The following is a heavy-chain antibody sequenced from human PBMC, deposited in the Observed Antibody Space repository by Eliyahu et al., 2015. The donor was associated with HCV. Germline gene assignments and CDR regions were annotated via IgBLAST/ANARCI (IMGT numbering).Heavy chain of an antibody. CDR3: ARRITGTNFDY. D-gene: IGHD1-20*01. CDR2: IYWDDDK. J-gene: IGHJ4*02. V-gene: IGHV2-5*02. Sequence: QITLKESGPTLVKPTQTLTLTCTFSGFSLSTIGVGVGWIRQPPGKALEWLALIYWDDDKRYSPSLKSRLTITKDTSKNQVVLTMTNMDPVDTATYYCARRITGTNFDYWGQGTLVTVSS. CDR1: GFSLSTIGVG.